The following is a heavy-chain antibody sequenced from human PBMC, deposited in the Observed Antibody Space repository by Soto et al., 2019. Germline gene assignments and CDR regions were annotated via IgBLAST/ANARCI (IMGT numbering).Heavy chain of an antibody. J-gene: IGHJ6*02. Sequence: ETLSLTCTVSGGSAGSGYYWSWIRQPPGKGLEWIGEINHSGCTNYNLSLKSRVTISVDTSKNQFSLKLSSVTAADTAVYYCARAPSQYSSGSYGMDVWGQGTTVTVSS. CDR2: INHSGCT. D-gene: IGHD6-19*01. CDR1: GGSAGSGYY. V-gene: IGHV4-34*01. CDR3: ARAPSQYSSGSYGMDV.